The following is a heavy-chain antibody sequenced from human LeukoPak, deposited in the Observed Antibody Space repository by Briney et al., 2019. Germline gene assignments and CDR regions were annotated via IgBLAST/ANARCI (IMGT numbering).Heavy chain of an antibody. J-gene: IGHJ3*02. V-gene: IGHV4-34*01. CDR1: GGSFSAFY. D-gene: IGHD3-10*01. CDR3: ARMVRERHSFDI. Sequence: PSETLSLTCAVYGGSFSAFYWSRIRRPPGKGLEWIGEINHSGSTNQNPFLKSRVTMSVDTSNHQFSLRLRSVTAADTGVYYCARMVRERHSFDIWGQGTMVTVSS. CDR2: INHSGST.